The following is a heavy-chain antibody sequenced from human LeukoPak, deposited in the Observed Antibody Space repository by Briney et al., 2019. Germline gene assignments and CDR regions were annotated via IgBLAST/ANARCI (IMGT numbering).Heavy chain of an antibody. Sequence: GESLKISCKASGYSFTSYWIGWVRQMPGRGLEWMGVIYPGDSDTRYSPSFQGQVSISADKSISTAYLQWSSLKASDTAMYYCAKFTSISIDPWGQGTLVTVSS. V-gene: IGHV5-51*01. D-gene: IGHD3-3*01. CDR1: GYSFTSYW. CDR2: IYPGDSDT. CDR3: AKFTSISIDP. J-gene: IGHJ5*02.